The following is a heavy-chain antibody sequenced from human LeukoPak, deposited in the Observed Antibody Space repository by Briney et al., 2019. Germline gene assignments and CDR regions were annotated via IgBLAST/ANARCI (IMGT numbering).Heavy chain of an antibody. Sequence: PSETLSLTCTVSGGSISSSSYYWGWIRQPPGKGLEWIGSIYYSGSTNYNPSLKSRVTISVDTSKNQFSLKLSSVTAADTAVYYCARGLLRWYHLCAFDIWGQGTMVTVSS. CDR2: IYYSGST. J-gene: IGHJ3*02. CDR1: GGSISSSSYY. D-gene: IGHD4-23*01. V-gene: IGHV4-39*07. CDR3: ARGLLRWYHLCAFDI.